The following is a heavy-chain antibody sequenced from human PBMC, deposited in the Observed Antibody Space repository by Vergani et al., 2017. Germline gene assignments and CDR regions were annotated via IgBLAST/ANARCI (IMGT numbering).Heavy chain of an antibody. D-gene: IGHD2-2*01. J-gene: IGHJ6*02. CDR2: INHSGST. CDR1: GGSFSGYY. CDR3: ARRCSTSTSSPYGMDV. V-gene: IGHV4-34*01. Sequence: QVQLPQWGAGLLKPSETLSLTCAVYGGSFSGYYWSWIRQPPGKGLEWIGEINHSGSTNYNPSLKSRVTISVDTSKNQFSLKLSSVTAADTAVYYCARRCSTSTSSPYGMDVWGQGTTVTVSS.